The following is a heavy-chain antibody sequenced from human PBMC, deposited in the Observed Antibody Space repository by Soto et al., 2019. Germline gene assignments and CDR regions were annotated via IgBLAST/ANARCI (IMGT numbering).Heavy chain of an antibody. D-gene: IGHD3-22*01. CDR3: ARGQYYYYSSGYYF. J-gene: IGHJ4*02. CDR2: SYYSGDYSGSP. CDR1: GDSVTSDSSF. V-gene: IGHV4-61*01. Sequence: PSETLSLTCTVSGDSVTSDSSFWSWIRQPPGKGLEWIGNSYYSGDYSGSPNHNPSLKSRVTVSVDTFKHQFSLELSSVTAADTAVYYCARGQYYYYSSGYYFWGQGTLVTVSS.